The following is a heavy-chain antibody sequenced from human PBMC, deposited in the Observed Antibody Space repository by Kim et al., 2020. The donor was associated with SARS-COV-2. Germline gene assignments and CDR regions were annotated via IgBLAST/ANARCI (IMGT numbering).Heavy chain of an antibody. CDR2: ISPRGANT. CDR3: ANSHDSTWGYQYSFDH. V-gene: IGHV3-23*01. J-gene: IGHJ4*01. Sequence: GGSLRLSCAASGFTFRDYAMTWVRQAPGQGLECIASISPRGANTHYADSVKGRFAISRDNSKNTLYLQMNSLRVGDTAIYYCANSHDSTWGYQYSFDHWG. D-gene: IGHD6-13*01. CDR1: GFTFRDYA.